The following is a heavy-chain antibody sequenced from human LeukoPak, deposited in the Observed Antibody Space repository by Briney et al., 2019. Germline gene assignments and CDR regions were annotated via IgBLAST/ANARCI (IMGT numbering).Heavy chain of an antibody. CDR3: ARGNSSWYYDAFDI. Sequence: SGGSLRLSCVASGFTFSNYAMHWVRQAPGKGLEYVSAIISNGGSTFYANSVKGRFTMSRDNSKNTLFLQMGSLRAEDMAVYYCARGNSSWYYDAFDIWGQGTTVTVSS. CDR2: IISNGGST. CDR1: GFTFSNYA. D-gene: IGHD6-13*01. J-gene: IGHJ3*02. V-gene: IGHV3-64*01.